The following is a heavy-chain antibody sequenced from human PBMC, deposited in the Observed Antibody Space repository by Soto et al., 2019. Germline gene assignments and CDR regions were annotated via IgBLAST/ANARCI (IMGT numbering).Heavy chain of an antibody. V-gene: IGHV2-5*02. CDR3: AHNLVAGTSWFDP. CDR1: GFSLSTSGVG. CDR2: IYWDDDK. J-gene: IGHJ5*02. D-gene: IGHD6-19*01. Sequence: QITLKESGPTLVKPTQTLTLTCTFSGFSLSTSGVGVVWIRQPPGKALEWLGIIYWDDDKRHSPSLKSRLTXTXDXXNNHVVLTMTNMDPVDTGTYYCAHNLVAGTSWFDPWGQGTLVTVSS.